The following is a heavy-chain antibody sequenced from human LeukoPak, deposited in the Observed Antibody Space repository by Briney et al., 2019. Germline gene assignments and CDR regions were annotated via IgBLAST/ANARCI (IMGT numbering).Heavy chain of an antibody. CDR1: GGSISSSSYY. CDR2: IYYSGST. D-gene: IGHD5-18*01. J-gene: IGHJ4*02. CDR3: AHKVDTYDY. V-gene: IGHV4-39*01. Sequence: PSETLSLTCTVSGGSISSSSYYWGWIRQPPGKGLEWIGSIYYSGSTYYNPSRKSRVTISVDTSKNLFSLKLSSVTAADTAVYYCAHKVDTYDYWGQGTLVTVSS.